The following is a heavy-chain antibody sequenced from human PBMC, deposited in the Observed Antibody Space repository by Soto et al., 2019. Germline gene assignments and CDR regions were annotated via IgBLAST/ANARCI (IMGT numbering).Heavy chain of an antibody. CDR3: ESTVKTTRVTWALGN. CDR2: LCSGGST. CDR1: GFTFSSHD. J-gene: IGHJ1*01. Sequence: PGGSLRLSCAASGFTFSSHDMRWVRQATGKGLDWVSVLCSGGSTYYGDSVKGRFPISRDESKNSLYLQMNSLRPGDTAVYYCESTVKTTRVTWALGNGGEGTLVTVSS. D-gene: IGHD5-18*01. V-gene: IGHV3-53*05.